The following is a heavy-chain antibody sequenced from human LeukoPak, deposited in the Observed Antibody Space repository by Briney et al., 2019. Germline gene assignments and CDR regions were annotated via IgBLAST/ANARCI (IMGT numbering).Heavy chain of an antibody. V-gene: IGHV4-30-2*02. Sequence: SETLSLTCAVSGGSISSGGYSWSWIRQPPGKGLEWIGYIYHSGSTYYNPSLKSRVTISVDTSKNQFPLKLSSVTAADTAVYYCARSSRGTSYYYGMDVWGQGTTVTVSS. CDR1: GGSISSGGYS. CDR2: IYHSGST. D-gene: IGHD2-15*01. J-gene: IGHJ6*02. CDR3: ARSSRGTSYYYGMDV.